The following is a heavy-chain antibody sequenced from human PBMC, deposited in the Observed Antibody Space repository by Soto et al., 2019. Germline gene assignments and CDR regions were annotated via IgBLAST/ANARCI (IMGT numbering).Heavy chain of an antibody. D-gene: IGHD6-25*01. Sequence: QVQLMESGGGVVQPGRSLRLSCAASGYAFSSHGLHWVRQAPGKGLEWVAAIWYDGSKKCYADSVKGRFTVSRDDSKKMLYVEMNSLRAEDTAVYYCARDPASSMDVWGQGTTVTVSS. J-gene: IGHJ6*01. V-gene: IGHV3-33*01. CDR3: ARDPASSMDV. CDR1: GYAFSSHG. CDR2: IWYDGSKK.